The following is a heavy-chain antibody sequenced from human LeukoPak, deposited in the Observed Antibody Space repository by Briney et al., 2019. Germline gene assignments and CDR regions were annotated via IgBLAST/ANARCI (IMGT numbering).Heavy chain of an antibody. Sequence: PGGSLRLSCAASGFTFSSYWMSWVSQAPGKGLEWVANIKQDGSEKYYVESVKGRFTISRDNAKNSLYLQMNSLRAEDTAVYYCASGKYYYDSSGYFDYWGQGTLVTVSS. CDR3: ASGKYYYDSSGYFDY. CDR2: IKQDGSEK. J-gene: IGHJ4*02. CDR1: GFTFSSYW. D-gene: IGHD3-22*01. V-gene: IGHV3-7*01.